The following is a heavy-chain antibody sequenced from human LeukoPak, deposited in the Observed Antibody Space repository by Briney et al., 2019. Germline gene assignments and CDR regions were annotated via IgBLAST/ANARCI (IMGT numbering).Heavy chain of an antibody. CDR3: ARDRYSYDLFDY. V-gene: IGHV3-7*01. J-gene: IGHJ4*02. CDR2: IKQDGSEK. D-gene: IGHD5-18*01. CDR1: GFTVSSNY. Sequence: PGGSLRLSCAASGFTVSSNYMSWVRQAPGKGLEWVANIKQDGSEKYYVDSVKGRFTISRDNAKNSLYLQMNSLRAEDTAVYYCARDRYSYDLFDYWGQGTLVTVSS.